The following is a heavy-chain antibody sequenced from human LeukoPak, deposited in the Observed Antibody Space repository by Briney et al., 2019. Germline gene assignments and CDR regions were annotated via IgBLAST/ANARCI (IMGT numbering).Heavy chain of an antibody. CDR1: GDSISSDY. CDR3: ARQASGVNWFDP. D-gene: IGHD3-3*01. V-gene: IGHV4-4*09. CDR2: IHTSAGT. J-gene: IGHJ5*02. Sequence: PSETLSLTYAVSGDSISSDYWTWIRQPPGKGLEWIGYIHTSAGTNYNPSLKSRVTMSVDTSKNQFSLKLKSVTAADTAVYYCARQASGVNWFDPWGQGTLVSVSS.